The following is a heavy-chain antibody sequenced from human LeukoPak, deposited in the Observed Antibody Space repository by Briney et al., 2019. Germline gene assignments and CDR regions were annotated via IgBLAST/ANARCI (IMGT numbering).Heavy chain of an antibody. Sequence: ASVKVSCKASGYTFTSYNMHWVRQAPAQGLEWMGIINPSGGSTNYAQKFQGRVTMTRDTSTSTVYMELSSLRSEDTAVYYCAKDLYHRYYHNSGHAFDYWGQGTLVTVSS. CDR1: GYTFTSYN. J-gene: IGHJ4*02. CDR3: AKDLYHRYYHNSGHAFDY. V-gene: IGHV1-46*01. D-gene: IGHD3-22*01. CDR2: INPSGGST.